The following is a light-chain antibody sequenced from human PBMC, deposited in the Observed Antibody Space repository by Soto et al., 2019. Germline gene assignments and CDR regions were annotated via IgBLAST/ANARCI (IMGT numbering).Light chain of an antibody. CDR2: DVN. J-gene: IGLJ1*01. V-gene: IGLV2-11*01. Sequence: QSALTQPRSVSGSPGQSVTISCTGTSSDVGAYDHVSWYQQHPGKAPKLMIHDVNKRPSGVPDRLSGSKSGNTASLTISGLQAEDEADDYCCSFAAMSGYVFGTGTKLTVL. CDR1: SSDVGAYDH. CDR3: CSFAAMSGYV.